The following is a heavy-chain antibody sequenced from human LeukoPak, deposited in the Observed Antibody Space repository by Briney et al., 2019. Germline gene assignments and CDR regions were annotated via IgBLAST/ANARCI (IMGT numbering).Heavy chain of an antibody. CDR1: GGSISSSSYY. V-gene: IGHV4-39*07. CDR2: IYYSGST. Sequence: SETLSLTCTVSGGSISSSSYYWGWIRQPPGKGLEWIGSIYYSGSTYYNPSLKGRVTISVDTSKNQFSLKLSSVTAADTAVYYCARDDGGDGYKVEVWGQGTLVTVSS. J-gene: IGHJ4*02. D-gene: IGHD5-24*01. CDR3: ARDDGGDGYKVEV.